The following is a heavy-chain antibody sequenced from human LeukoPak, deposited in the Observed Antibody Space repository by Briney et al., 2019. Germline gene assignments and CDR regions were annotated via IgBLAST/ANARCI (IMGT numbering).Heavy chain of an antibody. CDR1: GGSFSGYY. Sequence: SETLSLTCAVYGGSFSGYYWSWIRQPPGKGLEWIGEINHSGSTNYNPSLKSRVTISVDTSKNQFSLKLSSVTAADTAVYYCASFLSSSWYGDYYGMDVWGQGTTVTVSS. V-gene: IGHV4-34*01. CDR3: ASFLSSSWYGDYYGMDV. D-gene: IGHD6-13*01. J-gene: IGHJ6*02. CDR2: INHSGST.